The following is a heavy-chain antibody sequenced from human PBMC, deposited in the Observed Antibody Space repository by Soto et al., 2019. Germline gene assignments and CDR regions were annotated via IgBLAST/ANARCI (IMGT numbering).Heavy chain of an antibody. D-gene: IGHD3-10*01. CDR3: ARGVTMVRGFIITKKGFFFDY. J-gene: IGHJ4*02. CDR2: MNPNSGNT. V-gene: IGHV1-8*01. Sequence: QVQLVQSGAEVKKPGASVKVSCKASGYTFTSYDINWVRQATGQGLEWMGWMNPNSGNTGYAQKFQGRVTMTRDTSRSTAYRELSSLRSEDTAVYYCARGVTMVRGFIITKKGFFFDYWGQGTLVTVSS. CDR1: GYTFTSYD.